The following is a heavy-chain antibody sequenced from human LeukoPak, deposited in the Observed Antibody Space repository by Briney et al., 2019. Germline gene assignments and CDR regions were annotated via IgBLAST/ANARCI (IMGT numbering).Heavy chain of an antibody. D-gene: IGHD5-12*01. CDR2: ISYDGSNK. CDR1: GFTFSSYG. V-gene: IGHV3-30*18. Sequence: GRSLRLSCAAPGFTFSSYGMHWVRQAPGKGLEWVAVISYDGSNKDYADSVKGRFTSSRDNSKNTQYLQMISLRAEDTAVYYCAKEAGGYSSHYYYGMDVWGQGTTVTVSS. J-gene: IGHJ6*02. CDR3: AKEAGGYSSHYYYGMDV.